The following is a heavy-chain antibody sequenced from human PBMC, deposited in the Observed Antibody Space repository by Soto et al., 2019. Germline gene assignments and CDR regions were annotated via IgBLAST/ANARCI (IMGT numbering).Heavy chain of an antibody. CDR2: ISGSGGST. D-gene: IGHD6-13*01. Sequence: GGSLRLSCAASGFTFSSYAMSWVRQAPGKGLEWVSAISGSGGSTYYADSVKGRFTISRDNSKNTLYLQMNSQRAEDTAVYYCAKIIAAAGIIKGFDPWGQGTLVTVSS. CDR3: AKIIAAAGIIKGFDP. CDR1: GFTFSSYA. V-gene: IGHV3-23*01. J-gene: IGHJ5*02.